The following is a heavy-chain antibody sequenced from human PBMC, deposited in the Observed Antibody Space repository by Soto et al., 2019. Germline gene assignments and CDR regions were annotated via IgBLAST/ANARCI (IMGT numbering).Heavy chain of an antibody. CDR2: ISNSGRIT. D-gene: IGHD3-16*01. V-gene: IGHV3-11*01. CDR3: ARDHGGGGLTLEY. Sequence: QVHLEESGGGLVKPGGSLRLSCTASGFIFSDYYMSWIRQAPGKGLEWVSDISNSGRITHHADSVEGRFTISRDNAKDARYVQMNSLRPEDSAIYYCARDHGGGGLTLEYWGQGTLVTFSS. CDR1: GFIFSDYY. J-gene: IGHJ4*02.